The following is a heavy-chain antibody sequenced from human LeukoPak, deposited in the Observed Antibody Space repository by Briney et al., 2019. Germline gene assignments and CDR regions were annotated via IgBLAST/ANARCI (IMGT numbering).Heavy chain of an antibody. V-gene: IGHV4-4*07. CDR1: DGSISGYY. D-gene: IGHD3-10*01. CDR2: IYSSDNT. Sequence: SETLSLTCTVSDGSISGYYWTWIRQPAGKGLEWIGRIYSSDNTIYNPSLKSRVTISVDTSKNQFSLKLSSVTAADTAVYYCARSMVRGVIITSVYYGMDVWGQGTTVTVSS. CDR3: ARSMVRGVIITSVYYGMDV. J-gene: IGHJ6*02.